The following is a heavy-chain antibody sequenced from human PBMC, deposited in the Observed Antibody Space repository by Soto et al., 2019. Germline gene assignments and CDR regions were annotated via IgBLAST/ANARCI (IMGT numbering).Heavy chain of an antibody. J-gene: IGHJ4*02. V-gene: IGHV4-31*03. CDR3: ARGGYYDSSGYYGY. CDR1: GGSISSGGYY. Sequence: PSETLSLTCTVSGGSISSGGYYWSWIRQHPGKGLEWIGYIYYSGSTYYNPSLKSRVTISVDTSKNQLSLKLSSVTAADTAVYYCARGGYYDSSGYYGYWGQGTLVTVSS. CDR2: IYYSGST. D-gene: IGHD3-22*01.